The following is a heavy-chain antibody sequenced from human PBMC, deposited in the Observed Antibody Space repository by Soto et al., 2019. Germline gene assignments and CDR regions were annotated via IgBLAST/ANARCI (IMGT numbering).Heavy chain of an antibody. CDR1: GFTFSSYG. D-gene: IGHD2-21*02. CDR2: IWYDGSNK. CDR3: ARGWYCVVDCYEWYFDL. V-gene: IGHV3-33*01. Sequence: QVQLVESGGGVVQPGRSLRLSCAASGFTFSSYGMHWVRQAPGKGLEWVAVIWYDGSNKYYVDSVKGRFTISRDNSKNTRYLQMNRLRAEDTAVYYCARGWYCVVDCYEWYFDLWGRGTLVTVSS. J-gene: IGHJ2*01.